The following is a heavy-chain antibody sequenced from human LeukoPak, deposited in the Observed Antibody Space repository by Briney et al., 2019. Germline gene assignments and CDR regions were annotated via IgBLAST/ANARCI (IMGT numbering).Heavy chain of an antibody. J-gene: IGHJ4*02. CDR1: GGSISSYY. CDR3: ARGRSITIFGVVIRGNYYFDY. D-gene: IGHD3-3*01. Sequence: SETLSLTCTVSGGSISSYYWNWIRQPPGKGLEWIGYIYYSGSTNYNPSLKSRVTISVDTSKNQFSLKLSSVTAADTAVYYCARGRSITIFGVVIRGNYYFDYWGQGTLVTVSS. V-gene: IGHV4-59*12. CDR2: IYYSGST.